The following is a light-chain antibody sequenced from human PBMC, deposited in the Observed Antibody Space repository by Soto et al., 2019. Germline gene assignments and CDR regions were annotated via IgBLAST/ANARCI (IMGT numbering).Light chain of an antibody. CDR1: SNDVGGYNY. CDR3: SSYAGSTNYV. J-gene: IGLJ1*01. Sequence: QSVLTQPPSASGSPGQSVTISCTGSSNDVGGYNYVSWYQQHPGKAPKLMIYEVNKRPSGVPDRFSGSKSGNTASLTVSGLQADDEAEYYCSSYAGSTNYVFGTGTKLTVL. V-gene: IGLV2-8*01. CDR2: EVN.